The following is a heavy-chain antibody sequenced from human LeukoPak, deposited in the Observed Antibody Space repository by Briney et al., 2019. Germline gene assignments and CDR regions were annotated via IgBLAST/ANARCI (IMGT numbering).Heavy chain of an antibody. J-gene: IGHJ4*02. V-gene: IGHV3-48*04. CDR2: ISSSSSTI. CDR3: AKDMRYYGSGSYYDY. Sequence: PGGSLRLSCAASGFTFSSYSMNWVRQAPGKGLEWVSYISSSSSTIYYADSVKGRFTISRDNAKNSLYLQMNSLRAEDTALYYCAKDMRYYGSGSYYDYWGQGTLVTVSS. D-gene: IGHD3-10*01. CDR1: GFTFSSYS.